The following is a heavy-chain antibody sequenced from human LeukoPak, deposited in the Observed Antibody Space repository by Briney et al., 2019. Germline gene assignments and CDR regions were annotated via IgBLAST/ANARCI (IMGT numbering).Heavy chain of an antibody. CDR2: INPNSGGT. CDR1: GYTVTGYY. V-gene: IGHV1-2*02. CDR3: ASGYCGSTSCSLYYFDY. Sequence: ASVKVSCKASGYTVTGYYIHWVRQAPGQGLEWVGWINPNSGGTNFAQKFQGRVTMTRDTSLSTAFMELSRLTSDDTAVYHCASGYCGSTSCSLYYFDYWGQGTLVTVSS. J-gene: IGHJ4*02. D-gene: IGHD2-2*03.